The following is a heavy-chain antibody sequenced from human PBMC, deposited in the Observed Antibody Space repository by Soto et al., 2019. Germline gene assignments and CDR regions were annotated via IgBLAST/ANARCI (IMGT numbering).Heavy chain of an antibody. CDR1: GFTFSSYA. Sequence: GGSLRLSCAASGFTFSSYAMSWVRQAPGKGLEWVSAISGSGGSTYYADSVKGRFTISRDNSKNTLHLQMNSLRAEDTAVYYCAKEGSSGWYFTAAYFDYWGQGTLVTVSS. V-gene: IGHV3-23*01. D-gene: IGHD6-19*01. CDR3: AKEGSSGWYFTAAYFDY. CDR2: ISGSGGST. J-gene: IGHJ4*02.